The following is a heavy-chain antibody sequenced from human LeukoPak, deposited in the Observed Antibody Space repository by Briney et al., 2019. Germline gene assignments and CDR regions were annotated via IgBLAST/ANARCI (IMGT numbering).Heavy chain of an antibody. CDR2: IRGSGGTT. CDR1: GFTFRSYA. J-gene: IGHJ3*02. D-gene: IGHD5-18*01. Sequence: HSGGSLRLSCAASGFTFRSYAMSWVRQAPGKGLECVSVIRGSGGTTYYADSVKGRFIISRDNSKNTLYLQMGSLRAEDTAVYYCARERYSYGSDAFDIWGQGTLVTVSS. V-gene: IGHV3-23*01. CDR3: ARERYSYGSDAFDI.